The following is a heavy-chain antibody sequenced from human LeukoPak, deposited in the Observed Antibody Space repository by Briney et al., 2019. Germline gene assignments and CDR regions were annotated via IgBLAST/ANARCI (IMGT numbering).Heavy chain of an antibody. CDR1: GDSVSSNSAA. Sequence: SQTLSLTCAISGDSVSSNSAAWNWIRQSPSRGLEWLGRTYYRSRWYNDFAVSVKSRITIDPDTSKNQFSLKLSSVTAADTAVYYCARVSSSWYRGLGNWFDPWGQGTLVTVSS. D-gene: IGHD6-13*01. CDR2: TYYRSRWYN. J-gene: IGHJ5*02. V-gene: IGHV6-1*01. CDR3: ARVSSSWYRGLGNWFDP.